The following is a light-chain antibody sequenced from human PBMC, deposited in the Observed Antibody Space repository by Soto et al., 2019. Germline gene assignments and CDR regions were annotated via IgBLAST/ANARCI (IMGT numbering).Light chain of an antibody. CDR2: GQN. V-gene: IGLV1-44*01. Sequence: QSVLTQPPSASGTPGQRVTISCSGSSSNIGSNTVNWYQQLPGTAPKLLLYGQNQRPSGVPDRFSGSKSGTSASLAISGLQSVDEADYYCAVWDDSLDGRVFGGGTKPPS. CDR3: AVWDDSLDGRV. CDR1: SSNIGSNT. J-gene: IGLJ2*01.